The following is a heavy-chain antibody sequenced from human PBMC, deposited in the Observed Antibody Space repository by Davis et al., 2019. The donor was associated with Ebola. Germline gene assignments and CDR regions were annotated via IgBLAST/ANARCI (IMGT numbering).Heavy chain of an antibody. D-gene: IGHD1-26*01. J-gene: IGHJ6*02. V-gene: IGHV3-74*01. CDR1: GFTFSSYW. CDR3: ARGYIVGATGGMDV. CDR2: INSDGSST. Sequence: GESLKISCAASGFTFSSYWMHWVRQAPGKGLVWVSRINSDGSSTSYADSVKGRFTISRDNAKNTLYLQMNSLRAEDTAVYYCARGYIVGATGGMDVWGQGTTVTVSS.